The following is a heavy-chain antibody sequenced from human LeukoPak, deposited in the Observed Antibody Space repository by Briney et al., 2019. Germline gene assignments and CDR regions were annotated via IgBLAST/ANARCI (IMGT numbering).Heavy chain of an antibody. CDR2: ISNDGSNK. Sequence: GGSLRLSCAASGFTFTTYAMHWVRQAPGKGLEWVALISNDGSNKLYADFVRGRFTISRDNSKNTLHLQMNSLKTEDTAVYYCARGSYIEYWGQGTLVTVSS. V-gene: IGHV3-30-3*01. CDR1: GFTFTTYA. J-gene: IGHJ4*02. D-gene: IGHD2-15*01. CDR3: ARGSYIEY.